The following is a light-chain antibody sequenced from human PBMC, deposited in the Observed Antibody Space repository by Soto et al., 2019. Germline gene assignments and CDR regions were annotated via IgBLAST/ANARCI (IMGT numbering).Light chain of an antibody. CDR1: QSLSSH. J-gene: IGKJ4*01. CDR3: LQYHDWPLT. Sequence: EIVMTQSPATLSVSPGERVTLSCRASQSLSSHLAWYQQKPGQAPGLLIYGVSTRATGVPTRFSGSASGTEFTFTISSLLSEDFAVYYCLQYHDWPLTFGGGTKVEIK. V-gene: IGKV3-15*01. CDR2: GVS.